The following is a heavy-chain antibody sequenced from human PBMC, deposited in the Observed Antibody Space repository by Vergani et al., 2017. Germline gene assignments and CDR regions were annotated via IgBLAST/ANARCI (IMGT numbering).Heavy chain of an antibody. J-gene: IGHJ4*02. Sequence: QLQLQESGPGLVKPSETLSLTCTVSGGSISSSSYYWGWIRQPPGKGLGWIGSIYYSGSTYYNPSLKSRVTISEDTSKHQFSLKLRPVTAADTAVYYCARRPYYDFWSGYAFDYWGQGTLVTVSS. CDR1: GGSISSSSYY. CDR2: IYYSGST. CDR3: ARRPYYDFWSGYAFDY. V-gene: IGHV4-39*01. D-gene: IGHD3-3*01.